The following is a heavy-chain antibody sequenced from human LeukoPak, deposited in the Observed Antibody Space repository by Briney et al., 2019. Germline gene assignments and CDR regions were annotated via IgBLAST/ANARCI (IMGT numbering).Heavy chain of an antibody. Sequence: SGGSLRLSCAASGFTFSSYAMSWVRQAPGKGLEWVSAISGSGGSTYYADSVKGRLTISRDNSKNTLYLQMNSLRAEDTAVYYCARDGPMTASKGAFDIWGQGTMVTVSS. CDR2: ISGSGGST. CDR1: GFTFSSYA. J-gene: IGHJ3*02. CDR3: ARDGPMTASKGAFDI. D-gene: IGHD2-21*02. V-gene: IGHV3-23*01.